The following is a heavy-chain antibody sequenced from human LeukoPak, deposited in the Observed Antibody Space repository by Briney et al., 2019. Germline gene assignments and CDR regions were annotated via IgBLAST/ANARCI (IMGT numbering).Heavy chain of an antibody. D-gene: IGHD6-6*01. CDR2: ITGSGSST. V-gene: IGHV3-23*01. Sequence: GGSLRLXCAASGFTFSSYAMTWVRQAPGKGPEWVSSITGSGSSTYYADSVKGRFTISRDNSKNTLYLQMNSLRGEDTAVYYCAKSSSSPLYWGQGTLVTVPS. CDR3: AKSSSSPLY. CDR1: GFTFSSYA. J-gene: IGHJ4*02.